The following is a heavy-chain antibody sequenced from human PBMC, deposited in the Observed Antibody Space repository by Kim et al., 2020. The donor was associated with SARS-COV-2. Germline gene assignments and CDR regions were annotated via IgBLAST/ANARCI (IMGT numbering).Heavy chain of an antibody. CDR2: ISWDGGST. CDR3: AKGATGEYCSGGSCYSRFDS. V-gene: IGHV3-43*01. D-gene: IGHD2-15*01. CDR1: GFTFDDYT. Sequence: GGSLRLSCAASGFTFDDYTMHWVRQAPGKGLEWVSLISWDGGSTYYADSVKGRFTISRDNSKNSLYLQMNSLRTEDTALCYCAKGATGEYCSGGSCYSRFDSWGQGTLVTVSS. J-gene: IGHJ4*02.